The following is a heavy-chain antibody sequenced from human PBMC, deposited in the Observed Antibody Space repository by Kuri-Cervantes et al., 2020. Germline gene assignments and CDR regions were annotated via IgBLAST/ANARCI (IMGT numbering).Heavy chain of an antibody. Sequence: SETLSLTCAVYGGSFGNYYWTWIRQPPGKGLEWIGSIYHTGSTSYNPSLKSRVTISVDTSKNQFSLKLSSVTAADTAVYYCVRRGSGYSMRFDPWGQGTLVTVSS. CDR2: IYHTGST. V-gene: IGHV4-34*01. J-gene: IGHJ5*02. CDR3: VRRGSGYSMRFDP. CDR1: GGSFGNYY. D-gene: IGHD3-3*01.